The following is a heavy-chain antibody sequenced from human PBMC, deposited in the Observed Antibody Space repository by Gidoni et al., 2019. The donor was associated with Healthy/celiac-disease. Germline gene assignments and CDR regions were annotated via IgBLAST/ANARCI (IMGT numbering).Heavy chain of an antibody. CDR1: GFSLSTSGVG. D-gene: IGHD3-10*01. V-gene: IGHV2-5*02. J-gene: IGHJ3*02. Sequence: QITLKESGPTLVKPTQTLTLTCTFSGFSLSTSGVGVGWIRQPPGKALAWLALIYWDDDKRYSPSLKSRLTITKDTSKNQVVLTMTNMDPVDTATYYCAQSAVGFEVNDAFDIWGQGTMVTVSS. CDR3: AQSAVGFEVNDAFDI. CDR2: IYWDDDK.